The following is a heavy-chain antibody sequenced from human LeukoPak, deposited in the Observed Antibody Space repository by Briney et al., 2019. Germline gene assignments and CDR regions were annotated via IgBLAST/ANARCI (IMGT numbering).Heavy chain of an antibody. V-gene: IGHV3-20*04. CDR3: AKALWFGELLSSNFDY. CDR2: INWNGGST. D-gene: IGHD3-10*01. CDR1: GFTFDDYG. J-gene: IGHJ4*02. Sequence: GGSLRLSCAASGFTFDDYGMSWVRQAPGKGLEWVSGINWNGGSTGYADSVKGRFTISRDNSKNTLYLQMNSLRAEDTAVYYCAKALWFGELLSSNFDYWGQGTLVTVSS.